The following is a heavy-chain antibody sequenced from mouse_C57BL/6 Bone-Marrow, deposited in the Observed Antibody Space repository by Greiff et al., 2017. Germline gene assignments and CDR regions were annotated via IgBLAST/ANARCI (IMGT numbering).Heavy chain of an antibody. D-gene: IGHD1-1*02. V-gene: IGHV5-4*01. CDR2: ISDGGSYT. Sequence: EVKLVESGGGLVKPGGSLKLSCAASGFTFSSYAMSWVRQTPEKRLEWVATISDGGSYTYYPDNVKGRFTISRDNAKNNLYLQMSHLKSEDTAMYYCAREGWDTILDVWGTGTTVTVSS. J-gene: IGHJ1*03. CDR3: AREGWDTILDV. CDR1: GFTFSSYA.